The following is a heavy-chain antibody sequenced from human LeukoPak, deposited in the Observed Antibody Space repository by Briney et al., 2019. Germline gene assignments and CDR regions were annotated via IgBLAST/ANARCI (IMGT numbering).Heavy chain of an antibody. CDR1: GGSISIYY. Sequence: SETLSLTCTVSGGSISIYYWSWIRQPPGKGLEWIGYIYYSGSTNYNPSLKSRVTISVDTSKNQFSLKLSSVTAADTAVYYCARHGNGIAVAVFDYWGQGTLVTVSS. CDR3: ARHGNGIAVAVFDY. CDR2: IYYSGST. J-gene: IGHJ4*02. D-gene: IGHD6-19*01. V-gene: IGHV4-59*08.